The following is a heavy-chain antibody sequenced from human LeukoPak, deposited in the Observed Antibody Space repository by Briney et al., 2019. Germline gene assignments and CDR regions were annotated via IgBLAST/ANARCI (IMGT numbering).Heavy chain of an antibody. Sequence: GGSLRLSCAASGFTFTSYTMNWVRQAPGKGLEWVSSISSRSTYIYYADSVKGRFTISRDNAKNSLYLQMNSLRAEDTAVYYCARGPSGYHNTGGQGTLVTVSS. J-gene: IGHJ4*02. CDR1: GFTFTSYT. CDR3: ARGPSGYHNT. CDR2: ISSRSTYI. D-gene: IGHD5-12*01. V-gene: IGHV3-21*01.